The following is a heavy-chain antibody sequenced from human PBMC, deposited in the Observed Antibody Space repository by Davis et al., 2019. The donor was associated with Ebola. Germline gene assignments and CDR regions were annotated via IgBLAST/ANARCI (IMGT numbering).Heavy chain of an antibody. Sequence: GGSLRLSCQGSGYSFTNYWIGWVRQMPGKGLEWMGIIYPGDSDTRYSPSLLGQVIISADKSISTAYLQWNSLKASDTAMYYCARQRGYGDYVPADAFDIWGQGTIVTVSS. CDR3: ARQRGYGDYVPADAFDI. CDR2: IYPGDSDT. CDR1: GYSFTNYW. V-gene: IGHV5-51*01. D-gene: IGHD4-17*01. J-gene: IGHJ3*02.